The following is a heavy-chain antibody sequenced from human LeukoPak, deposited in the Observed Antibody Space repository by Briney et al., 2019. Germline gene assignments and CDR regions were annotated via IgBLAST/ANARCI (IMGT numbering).Heavy chain of an antibody. Sequence: SETLSLTCTVSGGSINNYYWSWIRQPPGKGLEWIGYIYYSGNTNYNPSLKSRVTISVDTSKNQFSLKLSSVTAADTAVYYCARDTHYYGMDVWGKGTTVTVS. J-gene: IGHJ6*04. CDR2: IYYSGNT. CDR1: GGSINNYY. V-gene: IGHV4-59*01. CDR3: ARDTHYYGMDV.